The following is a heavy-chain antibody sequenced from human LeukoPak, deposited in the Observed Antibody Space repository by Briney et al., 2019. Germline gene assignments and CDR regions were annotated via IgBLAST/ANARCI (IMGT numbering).Heavy chain of an antibody. Sequence: PGRSLRLSCAASGFTFSSYGMHWVRQAPGKGLEWVAVIWYDGSNKYYADSVKGRFTISRDNSKNTLYLQMNSLRAEDTAVYYCAKPAVGTNWNDWFDPWGQGTLVTVSS. CDR3: AKPAVGTNWNDWFDP. CDR1: GFTFSSYG. J-gene: IGHJ5*02. CDR2: IWYDGSNK. V-gene: IGHV3-33*06. D-gene: IGHD1-1*01.